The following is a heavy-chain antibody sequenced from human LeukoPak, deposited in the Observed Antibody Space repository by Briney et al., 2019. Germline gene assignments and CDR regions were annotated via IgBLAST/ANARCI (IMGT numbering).Heavy chain of an antibody. CDR2: IYSGGST. CDR1: GFTVSSNY. J-gene: IGHJ4*02. D-gene: IGHD4-17*01. V-gene: IGHV3-53*01. Sequence: PGGSLRLSCAASGFTVSSNYMSWVRQAPGKGLEWVSVIYSGGSTYYADSVKGRFTISRDNSKNTLYLQMNSLRAEDTAVYYCARVGHGDYGQYFDYWGQGTLVTVSS. CDR3: ARVGHGDYGQYFDY.